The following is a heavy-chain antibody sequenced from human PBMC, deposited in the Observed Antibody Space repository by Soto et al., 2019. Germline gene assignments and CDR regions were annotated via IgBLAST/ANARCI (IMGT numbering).Heavy chain of an antibody. CDR1: GGSISSGGYY. CDR3: ARLSIAAAVFDY. J-gene: IGHJ4*02. CDR2: IYYSGST. V-gene: IGHV4-31*03. D-gene: IGHD6-13*01. Sequence: QVQLQESGPGLVKPSQTLSLTCTVSGGSISSGGYYWSWIRQHPGKGLEWIGYIYYSGSTYYNPSLKSRXXIXVXXSKNQFSLKLSSVTAADTAVYYCARLSIAAAVFDYWGQGTLVTVSS.